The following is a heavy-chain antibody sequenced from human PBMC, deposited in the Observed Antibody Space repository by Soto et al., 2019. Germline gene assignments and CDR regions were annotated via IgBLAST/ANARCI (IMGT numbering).Heavy chain of an antibody. D-gene: IGHD2-15*01. CDR3: ARDPSRSGGSCYSFDY. J-gene: IGHJ4*02. V-gene: IGHV1-3*01. CDR2: INAGNGNT. Sequence: ASVKVSCKASGYTFTSYAMHWVRQAPGQRLEWMGWINAGNGNTKYSQKFQGRVTITRDTSASTAYMELSSVTAADTAVYYCARDPSRSGGSCYSFDYWGQGTLVTVSS. CDR1: GYTFTSYA.